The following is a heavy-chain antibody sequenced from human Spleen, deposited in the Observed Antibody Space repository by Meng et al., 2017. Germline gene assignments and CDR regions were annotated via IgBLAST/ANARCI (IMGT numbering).Heavy chain of an antibody. Sequence: GESLKISCKGSGYSFTSYWIGWVRQMPGKGLEWMGIIYPGDSDTRYSPPFQGQVTMSADKSISTVYMQWNTLTPSETGIYYCVRRGDYMVRGLRPPIGAFDFWGQGTVVTVSS. CDR2: IYPGDSDT. J-gene: IGHJ3*01. CDR1: GYSFTSYW. D-gene: IGHD3-10*01. V-gene: IGHV5-51*01. CDR3: VRRGDYMVRGLRPPIGAFDF.